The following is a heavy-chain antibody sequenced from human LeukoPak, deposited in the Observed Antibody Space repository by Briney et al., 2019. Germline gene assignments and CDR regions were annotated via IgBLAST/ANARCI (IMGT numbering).Heavy chain of an antibody. CDR3: ARAVVPAAHSDY. CDR1: GFTFSSYA. CDR2: ISYDGSNK. Sequence: PGGSLRLSCAASGFTFSSYAMHWVHQAPGKGLEWVAVISYDGSNKYYADSVKGRFTISRDNSKNTLYLQMNSLRAEDTAVYYCARAVVPAAHSDYWGQGTLVTVSS. D-gene: IGHD2-2*01. J-gene: IGHJ4*02. V-gene: IGHV3-30-3*01.